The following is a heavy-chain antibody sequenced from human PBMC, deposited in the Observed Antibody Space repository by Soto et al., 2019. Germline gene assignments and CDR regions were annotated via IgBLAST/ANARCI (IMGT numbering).Heavy chain of an antibody. Sequence: GGSLRLSCAASGFTFSSYAMHWVRQAPGKGLEWVAVISYDGSNKYYADSVKGRFTISRDNSKNTLYLQMNSLRAEDTAVYYCASAGKRGIIPNEYSFDYWGQGTLVTVSS. CDR2: ISYDGSNK. CDR1: GFTFSSYA. V-gene: IGHV3-30*04. CDR3: ASAGKRGIIPNEYSFDY. J-gene: IGHJ4*02. D-gene: IGHD3-10*01.